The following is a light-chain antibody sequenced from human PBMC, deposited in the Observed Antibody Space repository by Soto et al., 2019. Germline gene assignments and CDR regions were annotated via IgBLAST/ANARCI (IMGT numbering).Light chain of an antibody. CDR1: QTINRY. Sequence: IQMTQSPSSLSASVGDRVTITCRASQTINRYLSWYQQKPGKAPNLLISAASTLQAGVPSRFSGSESGTEITLTISSLQPDDFATYSCQQTYSSPWTFGQGTKLEIK. J-gene: IGKJ1*01. CDR3: QQTYSSPWT. V-gene: IGKV1-39*01. CDR2: AAS.